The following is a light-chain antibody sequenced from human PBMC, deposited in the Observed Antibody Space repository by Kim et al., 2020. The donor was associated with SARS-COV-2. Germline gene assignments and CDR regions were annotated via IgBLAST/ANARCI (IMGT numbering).Light chain of an antibody. CDR3: LQDYNYPLT. CDR2: AGS. J-gene: IGKJ4*01. V-gene: IGKV1-6*01. Sequence: SASVGDRVTIACRASQGIRNDLGWYQQIPGKAPKLLISAGSTLESGVPSRFSGSGSATDFALTISSLQPEDFATYYCLQDYNYPLTFGGGTKVDIK. CDR1: QGIRND.